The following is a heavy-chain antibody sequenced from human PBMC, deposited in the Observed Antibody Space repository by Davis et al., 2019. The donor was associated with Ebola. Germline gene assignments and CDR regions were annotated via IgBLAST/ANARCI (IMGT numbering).Heavy chain of an antibody. CDR2: IKSKTDGGTT. CDR1: GFTFSNAW. J-gene: IGHJ3*02. D-gene: IGHD3-3*01. Sequence: PGGSLRLSCAASGFTFSNAWMSWVRQAPGKGLEWVGRIKSKTDGGTTDYAAPVKGRFTISRDDSKNTLYLQMNSLKTEDTAVYYCTTGGYYDFWSGYWIDAFDIWGQGTMVAVSS. CDR3: TTGGYYDFWSGYWIDAFDI. V-gene: IGHV3-15*01.